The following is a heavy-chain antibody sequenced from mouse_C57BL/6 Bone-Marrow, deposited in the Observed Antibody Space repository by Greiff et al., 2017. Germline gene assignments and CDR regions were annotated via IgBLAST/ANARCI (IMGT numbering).Heavy chain of an antibody. J-gene: IGHJ3*01. V-gene: IGHV1-69*01. CDR2: IDPSDSYT. CDR1: GYTFTSYW. D-gene: IGHD1-1*01. Sequence: VQLQQSGAELVMPGASVKLSCKASGYTFTSYWMHWVKQRPGQGLEWIGEIDPSDSYTNYNQKFKGKSTLTVDKSSSTAYMQLSSLTSEDSAVYYCAREGSSPWFAYWGQGTLVTVSA. CDR3: AREGSSPWFAY.